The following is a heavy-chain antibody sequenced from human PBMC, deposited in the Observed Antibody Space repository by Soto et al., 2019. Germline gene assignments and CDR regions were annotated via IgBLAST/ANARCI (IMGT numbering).Heavy chain of an antibody. CDR3: ARVKLAGADGSYWYFDL. CDR1: GDSVSSNSAA. V-gene: IGHV6-1*01. D-gene: IGHD6-19*01. CDR2: TYYRSKWYN. J-gene: IGHJ2*01. Sequence: SQTLSLTCAISGDSVSSNSAAWNWIRQSPSRGLEWLGRTYYRSKWYNDYAVSVKSRITINPDTSKNQFSLQLNSVTPEDTAVYYCARVKLAGADGSYWYFDLWGRGTLVTVSS.